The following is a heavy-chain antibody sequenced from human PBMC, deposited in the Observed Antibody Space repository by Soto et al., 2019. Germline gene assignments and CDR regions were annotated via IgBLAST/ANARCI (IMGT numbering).Heavy chain of an antibody. CDR1: GFTIDDYA. CDR2: ISWNSGSI. V-gene: IGHV3-9*01. CDR3: AKDIWSLTWSHYYGMDV. D-gene: IGHD1-26*01. J-gene: IGHJ6*02. Sequence: LRLSCAASGFTIDDYAMHWVRQAPGKGLEWVSGISWNSGSIGYADSVKGRFTISRDNAKNSLYLQMNSLRAEDTALYYCAKDIWSLTWSHYYGMDVWGQGTTVTVSS.